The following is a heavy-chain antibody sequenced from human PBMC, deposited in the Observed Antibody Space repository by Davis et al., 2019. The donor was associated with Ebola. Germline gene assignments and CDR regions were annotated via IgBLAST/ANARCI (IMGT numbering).Heavy chain of an antibody. J-gene: IGHJ6*02. Sequence: PSETLSLTCTVSGGSISSYYWSWIRQPPGKGLEWIGYIYYSGSTNYNPSLKSRVTISVGTSKNQFSLKLSSVTAADTAVYYCARDRTPGGGYDPTYYYYYGMDVWGQGTTVTVSS. D-gene: IGHD5-12*01. V-gene: IGHV4-59*01. CDR3: ARDRTPGGGYDPTYYYYYGMDV. CDR1: GGSISSYY. CDR2: IYYSGST.